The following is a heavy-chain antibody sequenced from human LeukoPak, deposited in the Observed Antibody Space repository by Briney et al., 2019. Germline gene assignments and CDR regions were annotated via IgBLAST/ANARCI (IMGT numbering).Heavy chain of an antibody. J-gene: IGHJ4*02. V-gene: IGHV5-51*01. CDR3: ARLGCSSGYYALGSFDY. CDR2: IYPGDSDT. Sequence: GESLKISCKGSGYSFTTYRIGWVRQMPGKGLDWMGIIYPGDSDTRYSPSFQGQVTISADKSISTGYLQWSSLKASDTAMYYCARLGCSSGYYALGSFDYWGRGTLVTVSS. D-gene: IGHD3-22*01. CDR1: GYSFTTYR.